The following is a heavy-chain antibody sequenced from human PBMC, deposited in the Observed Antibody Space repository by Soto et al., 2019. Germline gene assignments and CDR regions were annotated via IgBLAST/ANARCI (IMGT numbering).Heavy chain of an antibody. J-gene: IGHJ4*02. D-gene: IGHD5-12*01. CDR1: GFTFSSYA. V-gene: IGHV3-23*01. Sequence: PGGSLRLSCAASGFTFSSYAMSWVRQAPGKGLEWVSAVSGSGVTTYYADSVRGRFTISRDSSKNTLYLQMNSLRAEDTAVYYCAKEGSGYDTKFDYWGQGTLVTVSS. CDR2: VSGSGVTT. CDR3: AKEGSGYDTKFDY.